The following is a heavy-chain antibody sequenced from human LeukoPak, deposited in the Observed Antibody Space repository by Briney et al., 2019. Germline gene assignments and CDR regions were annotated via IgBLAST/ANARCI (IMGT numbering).Heavy chain of an antibody. V-gene: IGHV4-4*07. CDR3: ARAPYYYGSGSYPLFDY. CDR2: IYTSGST. J-gene: IGHJ4*02. CDR1: GGSISSYY. Sequence: SETLSLTCTVSGGSISSYYWSWIRQPAGKGLEWIGRIYTSGSTNYNPSLKSRVTMSVDTSKNQFSLKLSSVTAADTAVYYCARAPYYYGSGSYPLFDYWGQGTLVTVSS. D-gene: IGHD3-10*01.